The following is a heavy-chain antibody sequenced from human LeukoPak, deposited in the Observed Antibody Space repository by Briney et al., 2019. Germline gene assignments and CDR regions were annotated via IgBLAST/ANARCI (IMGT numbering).Heavy chain of an antibody. CDR3: AGDSGYNYGPLDY. Sequence: SQTLSLTCTVSGGSISSGDNYWSWIRQHPGKGLEWIGYISYSGSTYYNPSLKSRVTMAVDTSKNQFSLRLSSVTAADTAMYYCAGDSGYNYGPLDYWGQGTLVTVSS. D-gene: IGHD5-18*01. CDR1: GGSISSGDNY. V-gene: IGHV4-31*03. J-gene: IGHJ4*02. CDR2: ISYSGST.